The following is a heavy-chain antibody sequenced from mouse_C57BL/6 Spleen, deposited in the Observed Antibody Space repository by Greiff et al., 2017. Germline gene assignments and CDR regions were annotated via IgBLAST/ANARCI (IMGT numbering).Heavy chain of an antibody. J-gene: IGHJ2*01. CDR1: GYTFTSYW. Sequence: VQLQQPGAELVKPGASVKMSCTASGYTFTSYWITWVKQRPGQGLEWIGDIYTGSGSTNYNEKCKSKATLTVDTSTSTAYMQLSSLTSEDSAVYYCARYGELGRGYFDYWGKGTTLTVSS. CDR2: IYTGSGST. CDR3: ARYGELGRGYFDY. V-gene: IGHV1-55*01. D-gene: IGHD4-1*01.